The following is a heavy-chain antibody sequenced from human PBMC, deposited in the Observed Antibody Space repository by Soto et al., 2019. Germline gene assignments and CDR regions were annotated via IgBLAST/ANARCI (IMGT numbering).Heavy chain of an antibody. V-gene: IGHV1-24*01. CDR3: AREGLVLVPTTVNSDYYYYAMDV. Sequence: ASVKVSCKVSGYTLTELSMHWVRQAPGKGLEWMGGIDPEDGETIYAQKFQGRVTMTADESTSTAYMELSSLRSDDTAVYYCAREGLVLVPTTVNSDYYYYAMDVWGQGTTVTVSS. CDR2: IDPEDGET. D-gene: IGHD2-2*01. J-gene: IGHJ6*02. CDR1: GYTLTELS.